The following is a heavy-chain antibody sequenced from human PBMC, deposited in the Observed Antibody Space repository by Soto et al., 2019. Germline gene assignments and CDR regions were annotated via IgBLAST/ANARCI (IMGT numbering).Heavy chain of an antibody. CDR3: ARGDYYDGSGSFADAFDI. V-gene: IGHV3-7*05. CDR1: GFTFSSYA. CDR2: IKQDGSEK. J-gene: IGHJ3*02. D-gene: IGHD3-22*01. Sequence: PGGSLRLSCAASGFTFSSYAMHWVRQAPGKGLEWVANIKQDGSEKFYVDSVKGRFTISRDNAKNSLHLQMNSLRTEDTAVYYCARGDYYDGSGSFADAFDIWGLGTMVTVSS.